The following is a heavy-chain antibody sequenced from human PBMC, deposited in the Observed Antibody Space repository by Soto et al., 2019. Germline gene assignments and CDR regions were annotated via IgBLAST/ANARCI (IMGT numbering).Heavy chain of an antibody. Sequence: EVQLLESGGGLVQPGGSLRLSCAASGFTFSSYAMSWVRQAPGKGLEWVSAISGSGGSTYYADSVKGRFTISRDNSKNTLYLQMNSLRAEDTAVYYCAKKLETYYDFWSGYPNMDVWGKGTTVTVSS. V-gene: IGHV3-23*01. CDR3: AKKLETYYDFWSGYPNMDV. CDR2: ISGSGGST. CDR1: GFTFSSYA. J-gene: IGHJ6*03. D-gene: IGHD3-3*01.